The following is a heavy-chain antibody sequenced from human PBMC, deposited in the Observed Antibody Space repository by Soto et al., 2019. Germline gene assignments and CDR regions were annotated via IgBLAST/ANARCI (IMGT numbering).Heavy chain of an antibody. V-gene: IGHV4-59*01. J-gene: IGHJ4*02. D-gene: IGHD5-18*01. CDR2: IYYSGST. CDR1: GGSISSYY. Sequence: PSETLSLTCTVSGGSISSYYWSWIRQPPGKGLEWIGYIYYSGSTNYNPSLKSRVTISVDTSKNQFSLKLSSVTAADTAVYYCGRFPRGYSYGHFDYWGQGTLVTVSS. CDR3: GRFPRGYSYGHFDY.